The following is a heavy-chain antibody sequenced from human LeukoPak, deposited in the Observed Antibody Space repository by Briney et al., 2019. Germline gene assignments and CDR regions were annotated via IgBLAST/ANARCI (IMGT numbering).Heavy chain of an antibody. CDR3: ARDSSSWYLVTYNWFDP. V-gene: IGHV1-18*01. Sequence: ASVKVSCKASGYTFTSYGISWVRQAPGQGLEWMGWISAYNGNTNYAQKFQGRVTMTRDMSTSTVYMELSSLRSEDTAVYYCARDSSSWYLVTYNWFDPWGQGTLVTVSS. CDR1: GYTFTSYG. J-gene: IGHJ5*02. D-gene: IGHD6-13*01. CDR2: ISAYNGNT.